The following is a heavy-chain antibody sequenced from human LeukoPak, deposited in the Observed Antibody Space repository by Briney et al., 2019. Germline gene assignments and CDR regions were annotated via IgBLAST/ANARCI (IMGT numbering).Heavy chain of an antibody. CDR2: IYYSGST. J-gene: IGHJ4*02. CDR3: ARGTYGDYEDD. D-gene: IGHD4-17*01. CDR1: GGSISSYY. V-gene: IGHV4-59*08. Sequence: SETLSLTCTVSGGSISSYYWSWIRQPPGKGLEWIGYIYYSGSTNYNPSLKSRVTISVDTSKNQFSLKLSSVTAADTAVYYCARGTYGDYEDDWGQGTLVTVSS.